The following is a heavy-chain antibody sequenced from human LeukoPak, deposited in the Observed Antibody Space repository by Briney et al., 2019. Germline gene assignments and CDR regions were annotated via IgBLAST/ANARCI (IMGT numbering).Heavy chain of an antibody. Sequence: GGSLRLSCAASGFTFSSYWMHWVRHAPGKGLVWVSRINSDGSSTSYADSVKGRFTISRDNAKNTLYLQMNSLRAEDTAVYYCARVLYYDFWSGYLTLYGMDAWGQGTTVTVS. V-gene: IGHV3-74*01. CDR3: ARVLYYDFWSGYLTLYGMDA. J-gene: IGHJ6*02. CDR1: GFTFSSYW. D-gene: IGHD3-3*01. CDR2: INSDGSST.